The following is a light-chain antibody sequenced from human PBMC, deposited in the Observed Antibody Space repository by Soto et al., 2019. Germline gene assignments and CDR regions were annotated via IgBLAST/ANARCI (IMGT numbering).Light chain of an antibody. J-gene: IGKJ2*01. CDR3: QYYGSSLMYA. CDR2: RAS. V-gene: IGKV3-20*01. CDR1: QSVNSFY. Sequence: EIVLTQSPGTLSSSPGERATLSCRASQSVNSFYLAWYQQQPGQAPRLLIYRASSRATGIPVRFSGSGSGSDFTLTISRLETEDFAVYYCQYYGSSLMYAFGQGTKLEI.